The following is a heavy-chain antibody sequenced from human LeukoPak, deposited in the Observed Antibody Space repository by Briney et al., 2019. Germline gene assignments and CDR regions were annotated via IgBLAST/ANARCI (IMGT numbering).Heavy chain of an antibody. D-gene: IGHD4-17*01. Sequence: PGGSLRLSCAASGFTFSSYGMHWVRQAPGKGLEWVAVISYDGSNKYYADSVKGRFTISRDNSKNTLYLQMNSLRAEDTAVYYCARGTSPSDDYGDSRTDYYYYGMDVWGQGTTVTVSS. J-gene: IGHJ6*02. CDR2: ISYDGSNK. CDR1: GFTFSSYG. V-gene: IGHV3-30*03. CDR3: ARGTSPSDDYGDSRTDYYYYGMDV.